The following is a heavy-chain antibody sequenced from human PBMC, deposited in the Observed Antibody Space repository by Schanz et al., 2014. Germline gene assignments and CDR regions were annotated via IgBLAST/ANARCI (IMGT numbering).Heavy chain of an antibody. Sequence: QVQLVQSGAEVKKPGASVKVSCKASGYTFTGHHMHWVRQAPGQGLEWMGWITKSGDRNYAQKFQGRVTMTRDTSISTAYMELSRLTSDDTAVYYCARPDPGAALAYWGQGTLVTVSS. CDR1: GYTFTGHH. V-gene: IGHV1-2*02. J-gene: IGHJ4*02. CDR2: ITKSGDR. D-gene: IGHD2-15*01. CDR3: ARPDPGAALAY.